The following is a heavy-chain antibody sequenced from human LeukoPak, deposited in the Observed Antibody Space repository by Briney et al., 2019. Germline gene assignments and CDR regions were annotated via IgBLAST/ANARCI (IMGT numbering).Heavy chain of an antibody. CDR1: GGSISSYY. J-gene: IGHJ4*02. V-gene: IGHV4-59*01. D-gene: IGHD7-27*01. CDR3: ARQTPNWGNDY. CDR2: IYYSGST. Sequence: SETLSLTCTVSGGSISSYYWSWIRQPPGKGLEWIGYIYYSGSTNYNPSLKSRVTISVDTSKNQFSLKLSSVTAADTAVYYCARQTPNWGNDYWGQGTLVTVSS.